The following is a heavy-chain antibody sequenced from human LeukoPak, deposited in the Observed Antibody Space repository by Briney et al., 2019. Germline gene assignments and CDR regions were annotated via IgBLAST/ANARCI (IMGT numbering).Heavy chain of an antibody. CDR2: VSYDGSNK. D-gene: IGHD3-10*01. Sequence: GGSLRLSCAASGFTFSSYGMHWVRQAPGKGLEWVAVVSYDGSNKYYADSVKGRFTISRDNSKNTLYLQMNSLRADDTAVYYCARLSYDSGTHYTCYEYWGQGTLVTVSS. J-gene: IGHJ4*02. CDR3: ARLSYDSGTHYTCYEY. CDR1: GFTFSSYG. V-gene: IGHV3-30*03.